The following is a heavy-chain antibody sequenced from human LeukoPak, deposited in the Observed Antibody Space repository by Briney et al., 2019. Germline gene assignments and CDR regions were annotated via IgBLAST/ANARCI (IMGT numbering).Heavy chain of an antibody. CDR2: IKSKNDGGTT. CDR1: GFTFSNAW. Sequence: GGSLRLSCAASGFTFSNAWMSWVRQAPGKGLEWVGRIKSKNDGGTTDYAAPVKGRFTISRDDSKNTLYLQMNSLKTEDTAVYYCTTGLWFGGRGTLVTVSS. J-gene: IGHJ4*02. D-gene: IGHD3-10*01. CDR3: TTGLWF. V-gene: IGHV3-15*01.